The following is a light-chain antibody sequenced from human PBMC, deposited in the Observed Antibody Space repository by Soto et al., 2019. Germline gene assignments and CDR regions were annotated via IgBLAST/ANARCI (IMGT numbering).Light chain of an antibody. V-gene: IGLV2-23*01. Sequence: QSALTQPASVSGSPGQSITISCTGTSSDVGAYNLVSWYQHHPGMAPKLIIYEGSKRPSGVSNRFSASKSGNTASLTISGLQAEDEADYHCCSYAGSHTHYVFGTGTKVSVL. J-gene: IGLJ1*01. CDR3: CSYAGSHTHYV. CDR2: EGS. CDR1: SSDVGAYNL.